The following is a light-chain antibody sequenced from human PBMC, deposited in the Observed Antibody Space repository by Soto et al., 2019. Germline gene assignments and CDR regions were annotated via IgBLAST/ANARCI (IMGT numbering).Light chain of an antibody. CDR3: QSYDSSLSGNYV. V-gene: IGLV1-40*01. Sequence: QSELTQPPSVSGAPGQRVTISCTGSSSNIGAGYDVHWYQQLPGTAPKLLIYANTNRPSGVPDRFSGSKSGTSASLAITGLQAEDEADYYCQSYDSSLSGNYVFGTGTKVTVL. CDR1: SSNIGAGYD. CDR2: ANT. J-gene: IGLJ1*01.